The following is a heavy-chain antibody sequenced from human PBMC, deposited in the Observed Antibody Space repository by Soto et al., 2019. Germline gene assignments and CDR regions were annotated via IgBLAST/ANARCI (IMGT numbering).Heavy chain of an antibody. D-gene: IGHD3-22*01. Sequence: PSETLSLTCTVSGGSIISYYWSWILQPPWKGLEWIGYIYYSGSTNYNPSLKSRVTISVGTSKNQFSLKLSSVTAADTAVYYCARASDDSSGYYYSFDYWGQGTLVTVSS. CDR2: IYYSGST. V-gene: IGHV4-59*01. CDR1: GGSIISYY. CDR3: ARASDDSSGYYYSFDY. J-gene: IGHJ4*02.